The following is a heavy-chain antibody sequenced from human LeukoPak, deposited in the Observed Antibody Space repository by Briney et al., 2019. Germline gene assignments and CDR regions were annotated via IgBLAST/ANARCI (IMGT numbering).Heavy chain of an antibody. D-gene: IGHD3-10*01. CDR3: ARDRNYYGSGSYPRAGYFQH. J-gene: IGHJ1*01. Sequence: SETLSLTCAVYGGSFSGYYWSWIRQPPGEGLGWIGEINHSGSTNYNPSLKSRVTISVDTSKNQFSLKLSSVTAADTAVYYCARDRNYYGSGSYPRAGYFQHWGQGTLVTVSS. CDR1: GGSFSGYY. CDR2: INHSGST. V-gene: IGHV4-34*01.